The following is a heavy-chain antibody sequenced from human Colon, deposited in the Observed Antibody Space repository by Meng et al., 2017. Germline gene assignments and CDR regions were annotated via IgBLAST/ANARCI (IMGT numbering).Heavy chain of an antibody. CDR1: RFTFSNFA. J-gene: IGHJ4*02. D-gene: IGHD1-26*01. Sequence: GESLKISCAASRFTFSNFAMHWVRQGPGKGLEWLSFISYDGSHSYYADSVRGRFTVSRDNSKNTLYLQMNNLKAEDTAVYYCARGNLMFSMIVVATNPNFDYWGQSTLVTVSS. CDR3: ARGNLMFSMIVVATNPNFDY. V-gene: IGHV3-30*04. CDR2: ISYDGSHS.